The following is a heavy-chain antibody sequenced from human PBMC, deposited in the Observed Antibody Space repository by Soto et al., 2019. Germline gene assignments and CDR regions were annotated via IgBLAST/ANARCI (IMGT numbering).Heavy chain of an antibody. CDR3: ARGGSSGYDPHNWLDP. D-gene: IGHD5-12*01. Sequence: GASVKVSCKASGYTFTSYGINWVRQAPGQGLEWMGWISAYNGNTNYAQKVQGRVTMTTDTSTSTAYMELRSLRSDDTAVYYCARGGSSGYDPHNWLDPWGQGILVTVSS. V-gene: IGHV1-18*01. J-gene: IGHJ5*02. CDR2: ISAYNGNT. CDR1: GYTFTSYG.